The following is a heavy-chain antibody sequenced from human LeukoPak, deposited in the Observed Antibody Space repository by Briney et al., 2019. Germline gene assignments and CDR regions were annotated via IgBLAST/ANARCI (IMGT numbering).Heavy chain of an antibody. J-gene: IGHJ4*02. V-gene: IGHV3-7*01. CDR2: IKEDGSVK. CDR3: ARRNNFDY. CDR1: GFTLSDWW. Sequence: PGGSLRLSCAASGFTLSDWWMSWVRQAPGKGLEWVANIKEDGSVKSYVGSVKGRFTISRDNAKKSLYLQMSSLRAEGTAVYYSARRNNFDYWGQGTLVTVSS. D-gene: IGHD2/OR15-2a*01.